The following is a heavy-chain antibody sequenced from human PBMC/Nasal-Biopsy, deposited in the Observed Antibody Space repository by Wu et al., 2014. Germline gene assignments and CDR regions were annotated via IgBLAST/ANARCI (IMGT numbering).Heavy chain of an antibody. Sequence: NPSLKSRVTLSLDMSKNQFFLNLRSVTAADTAMYFCAREFSGYSYGFDTWGQGALVTVSS. CDR3: AREFSGYSYGFDT. J-gene: IGHJ4*02. D-gene: IGHD5-18*01. V-gene: IGHV4-4*06.